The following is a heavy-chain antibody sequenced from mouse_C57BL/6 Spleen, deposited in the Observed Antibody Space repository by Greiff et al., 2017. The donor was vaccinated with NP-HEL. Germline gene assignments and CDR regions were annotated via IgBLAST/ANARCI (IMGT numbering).Heavy chain of an antibody. V-gene: IGHV3-6*01. D-gene: IGHD1-1*01. Sequence: EVQLVESGPGLVKPSQSLSLTCSVTGYSITSGYYWNWIRQFPGNKLEWMGYISYDGSNNYNPSLKNRISITRYTSKNQFFLKLNSVTTEDTATYYCARALYYYGSRIDYWGQGTTLTVSS. CDR2: ISYDGSN. CDR1: GYSITSGYY. J-gene: IGHJ2*01. CDR3: ARALYYYGSRIDY.